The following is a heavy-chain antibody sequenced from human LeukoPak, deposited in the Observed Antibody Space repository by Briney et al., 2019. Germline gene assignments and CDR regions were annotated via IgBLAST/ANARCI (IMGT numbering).Heavy chain of an antibody. CDR2: SSDYNGNT. CDR3: ARDLYRDSLPVSWFDP. V-gene: IGHV1-18*01. J-gene: IGHJ5*02. Sequence: ASVKVSCKASGYTFTSYGISWVRQAPGQGLEWMGWSSDYNGNTNYAQKLQGRVTMTTDTSTSTGYMELRGLRADDTAVYYCARDLYRDSLPVSWFDPWGQGTLVTVSS. CDR1: GYTFTSYG. D-gene: IGHD4-11*01.